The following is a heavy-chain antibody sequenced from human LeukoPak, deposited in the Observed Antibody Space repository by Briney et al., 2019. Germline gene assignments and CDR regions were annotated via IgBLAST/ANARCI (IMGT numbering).Heavy chain of an antibody. Sequence: GRSLRLSCVASGITFSSDAMHWVRQAPGKGLEWVSSISGSSTYIDYADSVKGRFTISRDNAKNALYLQMDSPRAEDTAVYYCARDHSSGRYFDFWGQGTLVTVSS. D-gene: IGHD3-22*01. CDR3: ARDHSSGRYFDF. CDR2: ISGSSTYI. CDR1: GITFSSDA. V-gene: IGHV3-21*01. J-gene: IGHJ4*02.